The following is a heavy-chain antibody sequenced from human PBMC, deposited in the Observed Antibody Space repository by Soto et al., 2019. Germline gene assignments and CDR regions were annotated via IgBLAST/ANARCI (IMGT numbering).Heavy chain of an antibody. CDR1: GFTFRTYS. CDR3: GREPEGIAAALDY. D-gene: IGHD6-13*01. Sequence: EVQLVESGGGLVKPGGSLRLSCAASGFTFRTYSMNWVRRAPGGGLEWVASISSSGSFIYYADSVKGRFTISRDDAEKSLYLQMNSLRAEDTALYYCGREPEGIAAALDYWGRGTLVTVSS. J-gene: IGHJ4*02. CDR2: ISSSGSFI. V-gene: IGHV3-21*01.